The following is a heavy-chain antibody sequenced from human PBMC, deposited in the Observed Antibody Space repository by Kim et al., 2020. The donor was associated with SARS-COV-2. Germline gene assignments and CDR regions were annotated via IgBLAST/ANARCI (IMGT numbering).Heavy chain of an antibody. CDR3: ARDIFYYGSATATYYYGMDV. D-gene: IGHD3-10*01. V-gene: IGHV1-46*01. Sequence: ASVKVSCKASGYTFTSYYMHWVRQAPGQGLEWMGIINPSGGSTSYAQKFQGRVTMTRDTSTSTVYMELSSLRSEDTAVYYCARDIFYYGSATATYYYGMDVWGQGTTVTVSS. J-gene: IGHJ6*02. CDR1: GYTFTSYY. CDR2: INPSGGST.